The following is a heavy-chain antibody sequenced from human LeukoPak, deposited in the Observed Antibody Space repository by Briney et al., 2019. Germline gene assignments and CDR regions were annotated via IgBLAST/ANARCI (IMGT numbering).Heavy chain of an antibody. D-gene: IGHD3-10*01. J-gene: IGHJ3*02. Sequence: GGSLRLSCAASGFSFSSYAMSWVRQAPGKGLEWVSAIRGSGGSTYYADSVKGRFTISRDNSKDTLYLQMNSLRAEDTAVYYCAKDGRVLWFGQDAFDIWGQGTMVTVSS. CDR1: GFSFSSYA. CDR2: IRGSGGST. V-gene: IGHV3-23*01. CDR3: AKDGRVLWFGQDAFDI.